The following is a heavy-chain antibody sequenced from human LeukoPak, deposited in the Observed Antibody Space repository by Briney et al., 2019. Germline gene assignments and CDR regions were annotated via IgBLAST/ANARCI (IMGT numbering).Heavy chain of an antibody. CDR1: GFTFSSYS. J-gene: IGHJ4*02. CDR3: AREWFAFDY. V-gene: IGHV3-30*03. Sequence: GGSLRLSCAASGFTFSSYSMNWVRQAPGKGLEWVAVISYDGSNKYYADSVKGRFTISRDNSKNTLYLQMNSLRAKDTAVYYCAREWFAFDYWGQGTLVTVSS. CDR2: ISYDGSNK. D-gene: IGHD3-10*01.